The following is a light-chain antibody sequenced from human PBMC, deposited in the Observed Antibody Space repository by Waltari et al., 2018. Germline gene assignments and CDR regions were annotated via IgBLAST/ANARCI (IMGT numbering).Light chain of an antibody. CDR2: KAS. J-gene: IGKJ2*01. V-gene: IGKV1-5*03. CDR3: QHYNAYPYA. Sequence: DIQITQSPSTLYASIGDRVTITCRASQSIGTWLAWYQQKSGQAPKLLISKASNLDSGVPDRFSGSGSGTAFTLTISSLQTEDFATYYCQHYNAYPYAFGQGTRLEI. CDR1: QSIGTW.